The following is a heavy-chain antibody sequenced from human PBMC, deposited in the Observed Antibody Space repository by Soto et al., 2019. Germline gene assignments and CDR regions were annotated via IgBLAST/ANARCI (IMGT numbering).Heavy chain of an antibody. D-gene: IGHD3-3*01. V-gene: IGHV3-23*01. CDR1: GFTFSSYA. CDR2: ISGSGGST. J-gene: IGHJ4*02. Sequence: EVQLLESGGGLVQPGGSLRLSCAASGFTFSSYAMRWVRQAPGKGLEWVSTISGSGGSTYYADSVKGRFTISRDNSKNTLDLQMNSLRAEDTAVYYCAKDRSGPDSWSGYYSDYWGQGTLVTVSS. CDR3: AKDRSGPDSWSGYYSDY.